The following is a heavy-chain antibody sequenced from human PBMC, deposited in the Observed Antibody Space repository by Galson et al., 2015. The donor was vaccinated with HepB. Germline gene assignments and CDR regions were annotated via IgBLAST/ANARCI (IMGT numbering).Heavy chain of an antibody. Sequence: SLRLSCAASGFTFSNHWMSWVRQAPGKGLERVAHIKPDGSEKYYLDSVKGRFTISRDNAKNLLYLQMSSLRADDTAVYYCARDANRGGDLDYWGQGTSVTVSS. CDR2: IKPDGSEK. J-gene: IGHJ4*02. CDR1: GFTFSNHW. CDR3: ARDANRGGDLDY. D-gene: IGHD2-21*02. V-gene: IGHV3-7*03.